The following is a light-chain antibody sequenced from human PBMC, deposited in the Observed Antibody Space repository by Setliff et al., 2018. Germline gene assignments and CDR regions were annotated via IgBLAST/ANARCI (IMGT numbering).Light chain of an antibody. CDR2: DVS. V-gene: IGLV2-14*03. J-gene: IGLJ1*01. CDR3: CSFTTTGTYV. Sequence: QSVLAQPASVSGSPGQSITISCTGTSSDVGLFNHVSWYQQHPDKAPKLIIFDVSKRPSGLSYRFSGSKSGNTASLTISGLQAEDEADYYCCSFTTTGTYVFGVGTSHRP. CDR1: SSDVGLFNH.